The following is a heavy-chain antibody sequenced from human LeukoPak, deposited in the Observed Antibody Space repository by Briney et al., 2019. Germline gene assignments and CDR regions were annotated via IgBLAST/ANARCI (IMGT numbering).Heavy chain of an antibody. CDR2: IYYSGST. V-gene: IGHV4-59*12. D-gene: IGHD6-19*01. CDR1: GGSISSYY. CDR3: AREGGAVAGIDY. J-gene: IGHJ4*02. Sequence: SETLSLTCTVSGGSISSYYWSWIRQPPGKGLEWIGYIYYSGSTNYSPSLKSRVTISVDTSKNQFSLKLSSVTAADTAVYYRAREGGAVAGIDYWGQGTLVTVSS.